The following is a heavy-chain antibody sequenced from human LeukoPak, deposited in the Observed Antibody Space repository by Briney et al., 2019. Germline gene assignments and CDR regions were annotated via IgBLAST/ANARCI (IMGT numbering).Heavy chain of an antibody. V-gene: IGHV1-2*06. J-gene: IGHJ5*02. CDR2: TNPNSGGT. Sequence: ASVKVSCKASGYTFTGYYMHWVRQAPGQGLEWMGRTNPNSGGTNYVQKFQGRVTMTRDTSISTAYMELSRLRSDDTAVYYCARLAQYSYGTGGDNWFDPWGQGTLVTVSS. CDR1: GYTFTGYY. CDR3: ARLAQYSYGTGGDNWFDP. D-gene: IGHD5-18*01.